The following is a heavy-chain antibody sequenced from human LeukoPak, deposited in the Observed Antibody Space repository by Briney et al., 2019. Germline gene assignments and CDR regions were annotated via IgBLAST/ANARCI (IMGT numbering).Heavy chain of an antibody. J-gene: IGHJ4*02. D-gene: IGHD6-25*01. V-gene: IGHV3-30*04. CDR3: ARDLGYPYYFDY. Sequence: AGSLRLSCAASGFTFSSYAMHWVRQAPGKGLEWVAVISYDGSNKYYADSVKGRFTISRDNSKNTLYLQMNSLRAEDTAVYYCARDLGYPYYFDYWGQGTLVTVSS. CDR2: ISYDGSNK. CDR1: GFTFSSYA.